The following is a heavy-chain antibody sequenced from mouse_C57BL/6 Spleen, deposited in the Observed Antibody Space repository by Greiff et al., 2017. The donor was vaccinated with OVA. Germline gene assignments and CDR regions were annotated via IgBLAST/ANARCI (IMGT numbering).Heavy chain of an antibody. V-gene: IGHV1-22*01. CDR1: GYTFTDYN. Sequence: EVKLMESGPELVKPGASVKMSCKASGYTFTDYNMHWVKQSHGKSLEWIGYINPNNGGTSYNQKFKGKATLTVNKSSSTAYMELRSLTSEDSAVYYCARGGSTMVTTKAMDYWGQGTSVTVSS. CDR3: ARGGSTMVTTKAMDY. J-gene: IGHJ4*01. CDR2: INPNNGGT. D-gene: IGHD2-2*01.